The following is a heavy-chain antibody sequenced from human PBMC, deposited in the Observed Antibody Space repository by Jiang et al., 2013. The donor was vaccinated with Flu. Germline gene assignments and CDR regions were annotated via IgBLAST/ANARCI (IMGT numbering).Heavy chain of an antibody. CDR2: IYYSGST. CDR1: GGSISSYY. Sequence: TCTVSGGSISSYYWSWIRQPPGKGLEWIGYIYYSGSTNYNPSLKSRVTISVDTSKNQFSLKLSSVTAADTAVYYCARVYYDFWSGLPAQFDPWGRGTLVTVSS. J-gene: IGHJ5*02. CDR3: ARVYYDFWSGLPAQFDP. D-gene: IGHD3-3*01. V-gene: IGHV4-59*01.